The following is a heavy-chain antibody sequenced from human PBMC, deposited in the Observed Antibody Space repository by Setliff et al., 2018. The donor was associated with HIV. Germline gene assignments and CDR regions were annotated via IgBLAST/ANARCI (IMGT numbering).Heavy chain of an antibody. J-gene: IGHJ4*02. CDR3: ARGSYRGSGYFVRYFDS. CDR2: NNHGGST. D-gene: IGHD3-3*01. CDR1: GGSFTTYY. Sequence: PSETLSLTCAVYGGSFTTYYWSWIRQTPGKGLEWIGENNHGGSTNYNPSLKSRVTISVDRSKNQLFLKLASVTAADTAVYYCARGSYRGSGYFVRYFDSWAQGMPVTVSS. V-gene: IGHV4-34*01.